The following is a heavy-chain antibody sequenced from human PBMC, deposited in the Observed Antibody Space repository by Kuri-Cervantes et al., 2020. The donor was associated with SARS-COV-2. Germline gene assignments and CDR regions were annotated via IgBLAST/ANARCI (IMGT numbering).Heavy chain of an antibody. J-gene: IGHJ4*02. D-gene: IGHD1-26*01. V-gene: IGHV4-59*01. CDR3: AGWNSGSYEYFDY. CDR1: GGSISSYY. CDR2: IYYSGST. Sequence: SETLSLTCTVSGGSISSYYWSWIRQPPGKGLEWIGYIYYSGSTNYNPSLKSRVTISVDTSKNQFSLKLSSVTAADTAVYYCAGWNSGSYEYFDYWGQGTLVTGSS.